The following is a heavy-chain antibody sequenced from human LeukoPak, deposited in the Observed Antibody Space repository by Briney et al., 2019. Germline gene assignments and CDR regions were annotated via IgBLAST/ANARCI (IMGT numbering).Heavy chain of an antibody. CDR2: IHPSGST. V-gene: IGHV4-4*07. Sequence: SETLSLTCTVSGDSISSYYWSWIRQPAGKGLEWIGRIHPSGSTNYNPSLKSRVTMSVDTSKNQFSLKLSSVTAADTAVYYCARDRGTIFGIAYFDYWGQGTLVTVSS. CDR3: ARDRGTIFGIAYFDY. J-gene: IGHJ4*02. D-gene: IGHD3-3*01. CDR1: GDSISSYY.